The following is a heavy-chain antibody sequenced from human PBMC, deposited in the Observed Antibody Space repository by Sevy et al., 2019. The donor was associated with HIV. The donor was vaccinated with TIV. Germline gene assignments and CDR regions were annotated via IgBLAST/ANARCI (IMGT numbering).Heavy chain of an antibody. CDR3: SRVAGGFNWRPYYFDS. D-gene: IGHD3-3*01. Sequence: GGSLRLSCAGSGFIFSDYWLSWVRQSPGKGLEWVATIKQDGSEKYYVDSVKGRFAISRDNGRNSVSLEMTGLRVEDTALYYCSRVAGGFNWRPYYFDSWGQGTLVTVSS. CDR2: IKQDGSEK. CDR1: GFIFSDYW. V-gene: IGHV3-7*01. J-gene: IGHJ4*02.